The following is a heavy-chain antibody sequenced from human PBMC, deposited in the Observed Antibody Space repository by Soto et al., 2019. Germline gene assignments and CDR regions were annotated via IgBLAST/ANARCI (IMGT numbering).Heavy chain of an antibody. CDR3: AREAVSGRTGFDY. Sequence: GASVKVSCKASGGTFSSYAISWVRQAPGQGLEWMGEIIPIFGTANYAQKFQGRVTITADESTSTAYMELRSLRSDDTAVYYCAREAVSGRTGFDYWGQGTLVTVSS. V-gene: IGHV1-69*13. CDR1: GGTFSSYA. D-gene: IGHD6-19*01. J-gene: IGHJ4*02. CDR2: IIPIFGTA.